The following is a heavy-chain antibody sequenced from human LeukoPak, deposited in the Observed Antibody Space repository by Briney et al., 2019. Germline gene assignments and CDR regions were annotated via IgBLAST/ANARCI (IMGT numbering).Heavy chain of an antibody. CDR1: GLTFSSYA. Sequence: GGSLRLSCAASGLTFSSYAMSRVRQAPGKGLEWVSAISGSGGSTYYADSVKGRFTISRDNSKNTLYLQMNSLRAEDTAVYYCAKDRDILTLRDFDYWGQGTLVTVSS. V-gene: IGHV3-23*01. CDR2: ISGSGGST. D-gene: IGHD3-9*01. CDR3: AKDRDILTLRDFDY. J-gene: IGHJ4*02.